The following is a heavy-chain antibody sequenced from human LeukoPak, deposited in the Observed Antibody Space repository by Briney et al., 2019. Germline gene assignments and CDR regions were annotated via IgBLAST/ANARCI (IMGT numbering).Heavy chain of an antibody. D-gene: IGHD3-22*01. CDR3: ARDTANYYDRTYYMDV. J-gene: IGHJ6*03. CDR1: GGSFSGYY. Sequence: SETLSLTCAVYGGSFSGYYWSWIRQPPGKGLEWIGEINHSGSTNYNPSLKSRVTISVDTSKNQFSLKLTSVTAADTAVYYCARDTANYYDRTYYMDVWGKGTTVTISS. V-gene: IGHV4-34*01. CDR2: INHSGST.